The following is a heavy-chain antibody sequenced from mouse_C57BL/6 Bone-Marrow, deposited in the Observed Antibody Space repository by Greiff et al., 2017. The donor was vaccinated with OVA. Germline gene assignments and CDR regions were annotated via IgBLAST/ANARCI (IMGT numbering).Heavy chain of an antibody. CDR2: ISSGGSYT. Sequence: DVKLVESGGDLVKPGGSLKLSCAASGFTFSSYGMSWVRQTPDKRLEWVATISSGGSYTYYPDSVKGRFTISRDNAKNTLYLQMSSLKSEDTAMYYCASPYGNRFAYWGQGTLVTVSA. D-gene: IGHD2-1*01. V-gene: IGHV5-6*02. CDR1: GFTFSSYG. J-gene: IGHJ3*01. CDR3: ASPYGNRFAY.